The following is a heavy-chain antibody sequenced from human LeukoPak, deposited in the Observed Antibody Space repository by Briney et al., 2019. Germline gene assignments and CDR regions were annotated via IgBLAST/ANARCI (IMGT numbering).Heavy chain of an antibody. V-gene: IGHV3-33*01. CDR1: GFSFRDHG. Sequence: GGSLRLSCAASGFSFRDHGMHWVRQAPGKGLEWVGVIWNDGSKKDYADFVKGRLTISRDNSKSTLYLQVNSLRAEDTAVYYCARVGSGSWPWAFDIWGQGTMVTVSP. J-gene: IGHJ3*02. CDR3: ARVGSGSWPWAFDI. CDR2: IWNDGSKK. D-gene: IGHD3-10*01.